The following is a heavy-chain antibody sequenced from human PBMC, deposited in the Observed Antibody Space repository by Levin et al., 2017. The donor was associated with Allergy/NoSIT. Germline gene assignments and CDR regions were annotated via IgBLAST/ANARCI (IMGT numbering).Heavy chain of an antibody. CDR2: IGTAGDT. CDR3: ARANSGYDFDY. CDR1: GFTFSSYD. Sequence: GGSLRLSCAASGFTFSSYDMHWVRQATGKGLEWVSAIGTAGDTYYPGSVKGRFTISRENAKNSLYLQMNSLRAGDTAVYYCARANSGYDFDYWGQGTLVTVSS. D-gene: IGHD5-12*01. V-gene: IGHV3-13*01. J-gene: IGHJ4*02.